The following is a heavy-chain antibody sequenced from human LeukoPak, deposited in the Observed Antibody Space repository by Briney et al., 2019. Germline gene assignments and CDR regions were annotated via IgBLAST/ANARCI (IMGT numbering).Heavy chain of an antibody. CDR1: GGSISSSNYY. V-gene: IGHV4-39*07. J-gene: IGHJ6*02. D-gene: IGHD5-18*01. CDR2: IHYSGNT. Sequence: KPSGTLSLTCTISGGSISSSNYYWAWIRQPPGKGLEWIGSIHYSGNTYYNPSLKSRVTISVDTSKNQFSLQLSSVTAADTAVYFCARVYEGLRDTPNFYHYGMDVWGQGTTVTVSS. CDR3: ARVYEGLRDTPNFYHYGMDV.